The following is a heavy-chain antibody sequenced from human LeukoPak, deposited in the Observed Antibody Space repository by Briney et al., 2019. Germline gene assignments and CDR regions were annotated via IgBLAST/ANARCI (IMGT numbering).Heavy chain of an antibody. CDR2: IWYDGSNK. J-gene: IGHJ4*02. CDR3: ARDPGRGYTYGYGFDY. V-gene: IGHV3-33*01. Sequence: GGSLRLSCAASRFTFSNYGMHWVRLAPGKGLEWVAVIWYDGSNKYYADSVKGRFTISRDNSKNTLYLQMNSLRAEDTAVYYCARDPGRGYTYGYGFDYWGQGTLVTVSS. CDR1: RFTFSNYG. D-gene: IGHD5-18*01.